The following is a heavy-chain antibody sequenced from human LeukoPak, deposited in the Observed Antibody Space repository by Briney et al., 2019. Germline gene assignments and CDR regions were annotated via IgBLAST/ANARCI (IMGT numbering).Heavy chain of an antibody. CDR2: ISYDGSNK. CDR3: ASCSGGGCLLTSPYDY. J-gene: IGHJ4*02. D-gene: IGHD2-15*01. CDR1: GFTFSSYG. Sequence: GGSLRLSCAASGFTFSSYGMHWVRQAPGKGLEWVAVISYDGSNKYYADSVKGRFTISRDNAKNSLYLQMNSLRAEDTAVYYCASCSGGGCLLTSPYDYWGQGTLVTVSS. V-gene: IGHV3-30*03.